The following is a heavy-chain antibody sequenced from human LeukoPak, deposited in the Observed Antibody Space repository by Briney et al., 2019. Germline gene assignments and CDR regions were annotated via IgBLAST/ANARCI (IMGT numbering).Heavy chain of an antibody. CDR1: GFTFDDYA. CDR2: ISWNSGSI. CDR3: AKGSMAAAGTPFDY. V-gene: IGHV3-9*03. Sequence: GGSLRLSCVSSGFTFDDYAMHWVRQAPGKGLEWVSGISWNSGSIGYADSVKGRFTISRDNAKNSLYLQMNSLRAEDMALYYCAKGSMAAAGTPFDYWGQGTLVTVSS. J-gene: IGHJ4*02. D-gene: IGHD6-13*01.